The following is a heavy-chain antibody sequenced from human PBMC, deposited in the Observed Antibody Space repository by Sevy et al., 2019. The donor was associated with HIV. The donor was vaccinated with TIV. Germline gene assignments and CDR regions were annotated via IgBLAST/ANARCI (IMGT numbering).Heavy chain of an antibody. V-gene: IGHV4-34*01. CDR1: GGSFSDFY. CDR2: INHREVT. D-gene: IGHD3-3*01. CDR3: LRFDTKIKIFGVPRGAY. Sequence: SETLSLTCTVYGGSFSDFYWNWIRQSPGKGLEWIGEINHREVTNYNPSLKSRATIPADASNRQLSLKLTSVTAADAAVYYCLRFDTKIKIFGVPRGAYWGPGTLVTVSS. J-gene: IGHJ4*02.